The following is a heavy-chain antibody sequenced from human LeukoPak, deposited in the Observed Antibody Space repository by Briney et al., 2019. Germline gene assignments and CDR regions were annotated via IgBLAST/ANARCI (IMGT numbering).Heavy chain of an antibody. D-gene: IGHD1-26*01. J-gene: IGHJ4*02. CDR2: IGTAGDT. CDR1: GFTFSSYD. V-gene: IGHV3-13*04. CDR3: ARRMGATTQSLFDQ. Sequence: GGSLRLSCAASGFTFSSYDMHWVRQATGKGLEWVSGIGTAGDTYYPGSVKGRFTISRENAKNSLYLQMNSLRGGDTAVYYCARRMGATTQSLFDQWGQGTLVTVSS.